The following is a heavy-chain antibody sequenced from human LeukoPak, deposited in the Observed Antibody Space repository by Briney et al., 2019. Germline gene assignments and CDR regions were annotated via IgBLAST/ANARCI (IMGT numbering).Heavy chain of an antibody. Sequence: SETLSLTCTVSGGSIITYYWNWIRQPPGKGLEWIGYIYYSGTTFYNPSLQSRSIISVDMSKNQFSLRLSSVTAADTAVYYCARRNGYNDGSFDYWGQGILVTVSS. CDR2: IYYSGTT. J-gene: IGHJ4*02. V-gene: IGHV4-59*08. CDR1: GGSIITYY. CDR3: ARRNGYNDGSFDY. D-gene: IGHD5-24*01.